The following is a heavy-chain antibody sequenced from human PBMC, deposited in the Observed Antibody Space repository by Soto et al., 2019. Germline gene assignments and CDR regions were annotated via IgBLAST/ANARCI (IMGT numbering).Heavy chain of an antibody. Sequence: QVQLVQSGAEVKMPGSSVKVSCRASGDTFSSYTVNWLRQAPGRGLEWMGRIIPVLTTTDHAQKFRGRVTRTTDKSSNTVYMELPSLSSDDTAVYYCARRRYCGYDCYHKHYYGMDVWGQGTTVTVAS. CDR2: IIPVLTTT. J-gene: IGHJ6*02. V-gene: IGHV1-69*08. CDR3: ARRRYCGYDCYHKHYYGMDV. CDR1: GDTFSSYT. D-gene: IGHD2-21*02.